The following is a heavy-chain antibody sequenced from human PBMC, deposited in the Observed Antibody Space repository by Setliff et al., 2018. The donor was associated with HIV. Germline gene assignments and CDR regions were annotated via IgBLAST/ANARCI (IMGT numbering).Heavy chain of an antibody. CDR3: ARGNYYGNDVYDAFDL. J-gene: IGHJ3*01. V-gene: IGHV1-69*13. D-gene: IGHD3-10*01. Sequence: SVKVSCKASGGTFRSYAFSWVRQAPGQGLEWMGRIIPIFGTTNYAQKFQGRVTITADDYMSTAYMELSSLRSDDTAVYYCARGNYYGNDVYDAFDLWGQGTMVTVSS. CDR1: GGTFRSYA. CDR2: IIPIFGTT.